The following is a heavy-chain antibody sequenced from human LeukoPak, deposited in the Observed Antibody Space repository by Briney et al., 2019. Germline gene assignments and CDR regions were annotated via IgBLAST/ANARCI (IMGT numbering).Heavy chain of an antibody. CDR1: GYSFTSYW. CDR2: FYPGDSDT. D-gene: IGHD3-10*01. CDR3: ARTPRGPIWFGGLSPHFDY. V-gene: IGHV5-51*01. J-gene: IGHJ4*02. Sequence: KRGESLKISCKGSGYSFTSYWIGWVRQMPGKGLEWMGIFYPGDSDTRYSPSFQGQVTISADKSISTAYLQWSSLKASDTAMYYCARTPRGPIWFGGLSPHFDYWGQGTLVTVSS.